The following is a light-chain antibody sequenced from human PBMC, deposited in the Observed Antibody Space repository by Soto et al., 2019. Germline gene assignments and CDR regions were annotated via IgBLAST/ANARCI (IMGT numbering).Light chain of an antibody. J-gene: IGKJ4*01. CDR3: QQYNKWPLT. V-gene: IGKV3-15*01. CDR1: QSVSGN. Sequence: EIVMTQSPVTLSVSPGERATLSCRASQSVSGNLAWCQQKPGQAPRLLIYGASTRATGIPARFSGSGSGTEFTLTISSLPSEDFAVYYCQQYNKWPLTFGGGTKVEIK. CDR2: GAS.